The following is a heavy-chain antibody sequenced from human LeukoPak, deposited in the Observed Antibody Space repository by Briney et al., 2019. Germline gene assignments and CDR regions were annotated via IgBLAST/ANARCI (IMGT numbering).Heavy chain of an antibody. Sequence: GGSLRLSCAASGFTFSSYSMNWVRQAPGKGLEWVSSISSSSSYIYYADSVKGRFTISRDNAKNSLYLQMNSLRAEDTAVYYCARDDYGDPRGDYWGQGTLATVSS. V-gene: IGHV3-21*01. CDR3: ARDDYGDPRGDY. D-gene: IGHD4-17*01. CDR2: ISSSSSYI. CDR1: GFTFSSYS. J-gene: IGHJ4*02.